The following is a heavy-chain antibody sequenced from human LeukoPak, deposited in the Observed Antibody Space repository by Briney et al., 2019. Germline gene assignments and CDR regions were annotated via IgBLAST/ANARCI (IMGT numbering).Heavy chain of an antibody. CDR2: ISSSGSTI. D-gene: IGHD3-22*01. Sequence: GESLKISCAASGFTFRSYEMNWVRQAPGKGLEWVSYISSSGSTIYYADSVKGRFTISRDNAKNSLYLQMNSLRAEDTAVYYCARAPRGYYDCAFDIWGQGTMVTVSS. J-gene: IGHJ3*02. V-gene: IGHV3-48*03. CDR3: ARAPRGYYDCAFDI. CDR1: GFTFRSYE.